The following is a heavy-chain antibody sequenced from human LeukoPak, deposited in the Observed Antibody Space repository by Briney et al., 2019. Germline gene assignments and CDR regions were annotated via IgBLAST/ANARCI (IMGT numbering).Heavy chain of an antibody. D-gene: IGHD1-26*01. J-gene: IGHJ5*02. CDR3: ASNSGSYGRFDP. CDR2: IIPIFGTA. CDR1: GGTFSSYA. V-gene: IGHV1-69*05. Sequence: GASVKVSCKACGGTFSSYAISWVRQAPGQGLEWMGGIIPIFGTANYAQKFQGRVTITTDESTSTAYMELSSLRSEDTAVYYCASNSGSYGRFDPWGQGTLVTVSS.